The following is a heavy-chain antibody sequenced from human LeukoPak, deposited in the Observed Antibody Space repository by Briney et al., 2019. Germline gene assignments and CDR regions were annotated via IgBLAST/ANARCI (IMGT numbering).Heavy chain of an antibody. J-gene: IGHJ4*02. Sequence: GGSLRLSCAASGFTFSSYSMNWVRQAPGKGLEWVSSIRSSSSYIYYADSVRGRFTISRDNAKNSLYLQMNSLRAEDTAVYYCARDVKKYYYDSEYYFDYWGQGTLVTVSS. V-gene: IGHV3-21*01. CDR3: ARDVKKYYYDSEYYFDY. CDR1: GFTFSSYS. D-gene: IGHD3-22*01. CDR2: IRSSSSYI.